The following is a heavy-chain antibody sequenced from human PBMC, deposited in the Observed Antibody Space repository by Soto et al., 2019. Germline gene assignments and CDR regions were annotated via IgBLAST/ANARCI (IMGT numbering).Heavy chain of an antibody. CDR2: TYYRSKWYN. D-gene: IGHD2-2*01. CDR3: ARGSWGGIVVVPAADPRDAFDI. CDR1: GDSVSSNSAA. J-gene: IGHJ3*02. Sequence: TLSLTCAISGDSVSSNSAAWNWIRQSPSRGLEWLGRTYYRSKWYNDYAVSVKSRITINPDTSKNQFSLQLNSVTPEDTAVYYCARGSWGGIVVVPAADPRDAFDIWGQGTMVTVSS. V-gene: IGHV6-1*01.